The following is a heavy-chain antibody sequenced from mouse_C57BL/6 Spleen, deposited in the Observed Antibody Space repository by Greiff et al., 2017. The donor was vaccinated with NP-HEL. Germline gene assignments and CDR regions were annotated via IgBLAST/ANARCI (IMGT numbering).Heavy chain of an antibody. CDR3: TRLGNYYGSSYGYFDY. CDR1: GFTFSSYA. V-gene: IGHV5-9-1*02. J-gene: IGHJ2*01. Sequence: EVMLVESGEGLVKPGGSLKLSCAASGFTFSSYAMSWVRQTPEKRLEWVAYISSGGDYIYYADTVKGRFTISRDNARNTLYLQMSSLKSEDTAMYYCTRLGNYYGSSYGYFDYWGQGTTLTVSS. CDR2: ISSGGDYI. D-gene: IGHD1-1*01.